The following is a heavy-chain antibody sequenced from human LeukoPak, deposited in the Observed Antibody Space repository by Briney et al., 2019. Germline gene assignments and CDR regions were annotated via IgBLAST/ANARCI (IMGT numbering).Heavy chain of an antibody. J-gene: IGHJ4*02. CDR2: INPNSGGT. Sequence: VASVKVSCKASGYTFTGYYMHWVRQAPGQGLEWMGWINPNSGGTNYAQKFQGRVTMTRDTSISTAYMELSRLRSDDTAVYYYARGPSYGSGSSPDYWGQGTLVTVSS. CDR3: ARGPSYGSGSSPDY. V-gene: IGHV1-2*02. D-gene: IGHD3-10*01. CDR1: GYTFTGYY.